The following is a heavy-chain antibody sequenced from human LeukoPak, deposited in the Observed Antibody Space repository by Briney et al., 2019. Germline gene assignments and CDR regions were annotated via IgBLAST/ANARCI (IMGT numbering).Heavy chain of an antibody. CDR2: ISSSSSYI. J-gene: IGHJ4*02. Sequence: GGSLRLSCAASGFTFSSYSMNWVRQAPGKGLEWVSSISSSSSYIYYADSVKGRFTISRDNAKNSLYLQMNSLRAGDTAVYYCATETYYYYDSSGEDYWGQGTLVTVSS. V-gene: IGHV3-21*01. D-gene: IGHD3-22*01. CDR1: GFTFSSYS. CDR3: ATETYYYYDSSGEDY.